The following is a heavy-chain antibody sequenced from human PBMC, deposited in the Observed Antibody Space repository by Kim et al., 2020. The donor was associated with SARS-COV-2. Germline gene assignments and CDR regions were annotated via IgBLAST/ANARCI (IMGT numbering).Heavy chain of an antibody. Sequence: NYAQKFQERVTITRDMSTSTAYMELSSLRSEDTAVYYCAAAIRDYYGMDVWGQGTTVTVSS. J-gene: IGHJ6*02. V-gene: IGHV1-58*01. CDR3: AAAIRDYYGMDV.